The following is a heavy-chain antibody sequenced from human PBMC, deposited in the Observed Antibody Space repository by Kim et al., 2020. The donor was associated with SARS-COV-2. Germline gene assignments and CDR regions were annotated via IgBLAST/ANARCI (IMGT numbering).Heavy chain of an antibody. V-gene: IGHV7-4-1*02. J-gene: IGHJ4*02. Sequence: NTGNPTYAQGFTGRFVFSSDTSVSTAYLQISSLKADDTAVYYCARGPLEYWGQGTLVTVSS. D-gene: IGHD1-1*01. CDR3: ARGPLEY. CDR2: NTGNP.